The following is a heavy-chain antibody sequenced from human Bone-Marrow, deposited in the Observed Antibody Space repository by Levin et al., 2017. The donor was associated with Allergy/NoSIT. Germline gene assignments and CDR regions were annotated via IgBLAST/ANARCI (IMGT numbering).Heavy chain of an antibody. CDR2: ISGGDGTT. D-gene: IGHD5-12*01. V-gene: IGHV3-23*01. CDR3: AKEAAYSADEYFDS. J-gene: IGHJ4*02. CDR1: GFTFSSYA. Sequence: GGSLRLSCAVSGFTFSSYAMSWVRQAPGKGLEWVSGISGGDGTTNYADSVKGRFTISRDNSKNTLYLQMNSLRAEDTALYYCAKEAAYSADEYFDSWGQGTLVTVSS.